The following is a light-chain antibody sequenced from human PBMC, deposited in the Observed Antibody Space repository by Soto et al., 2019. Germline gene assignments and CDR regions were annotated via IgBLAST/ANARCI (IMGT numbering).Light chain of an antibody. CDR2: DAS. J-gene: IGKJ4*01. CDR1: QGISSY. V-gene: IGKV1-8*01. Sequence: IRMTQSPSSFSASTGDRFTITCRASQGISSYLAWYQQKPGKAPQILIYDASKLEPGVPSRLSGGGSGTEFTLTISSLQPDDFATYYCQQYSTYPLTFGGGTKVDI. CDR3: QQYSTYPLT.